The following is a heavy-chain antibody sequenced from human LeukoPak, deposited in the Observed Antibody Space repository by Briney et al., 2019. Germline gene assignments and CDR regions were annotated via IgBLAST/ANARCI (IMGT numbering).Heavy chain of an antibody. D-gene: IGHD3-22*01. Sequence: SETLSLTCTVSGGSISSYYWSWIRQPPGKGLEWIGNIYYSGSTNYNPSLKSRVTISVDTSKNQFSLKLSSVTAADTAVYYCTRGSIAYYMDVWGKGTTVTISS. J-gene: IGHJ6*03. V-gene: IGHV4-59*01. CDR1: GGSISSYY. CDR2: IYYSGST. CDR3: TRGSIAYYMDV.